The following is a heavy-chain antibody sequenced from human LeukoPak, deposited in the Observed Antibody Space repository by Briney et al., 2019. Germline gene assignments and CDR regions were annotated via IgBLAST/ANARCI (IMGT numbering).Heavy chain of an antibody. CDR2: ISWNSGSI. J-gene: IGHJ3*02. V-gene: IGHV3-9*03. D-gene: IGHD1-26*01. CDR3: AKDIAYSNLSGGAFDI. Sequence: GRSLRLSCAASGFTFDDYAMHWVRDAPGKGLEWVSGISWNSGSIGYADSVKGRFTISRDNAKNSLYLQMNSLRPEAMALYYCAKDIAYSNLSGGAFDIWGQGTMVTVSS. CDR1: GFTFDDYA.